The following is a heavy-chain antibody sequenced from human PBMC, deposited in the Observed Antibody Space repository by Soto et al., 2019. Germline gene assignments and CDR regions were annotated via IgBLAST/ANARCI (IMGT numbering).Heavy chain of an antibody. CDR2: MSHSGTT. Sequence: SETLSLTCTVSGGSISNYYWSWIRQPPGKGLEWIGYMSHSGTTNYNPSLKSRVLISVDTSKNQFSLKLTSVTAADTAVYYCARDRYYYDSSGYYFFDYWGQGTLVTVSS. V-gene: IGHV4-59*01. CDR1: GGSISNYY. CDR3: ARDRYYYDSSGYYFFDY. J-gene: IGHJ4*02. D-gene: IGHD3-22*01.